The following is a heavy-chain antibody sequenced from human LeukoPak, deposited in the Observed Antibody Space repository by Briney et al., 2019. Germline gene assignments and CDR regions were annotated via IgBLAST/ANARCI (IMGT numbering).Heavy chain of an antibody. J-gene: IGHJ4*02. V-gene: IGHV4-38-2*02. D-gene: IGHD2-2*01. CDR3: AREDGEIVVVPAAIDY. CDR1: GYSISGDYY. Sequence: SETLSLTCTVSGYSISGDYYWGWIRQPPGKGLEWIGSIHHSGSTYYNPSLKSRVTISVDRSKNQFSLKLSSVTAADTAVYYCAREDGEIVVVPAAIDYWGQGTLVTVSS. CDR2: IHHSGST.